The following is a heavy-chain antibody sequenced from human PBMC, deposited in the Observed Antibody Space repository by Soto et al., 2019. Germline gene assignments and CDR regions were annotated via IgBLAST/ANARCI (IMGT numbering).Heavy chain of an antibody. D-gene: IGHD1-1*01. J-gene: IGHJ5*02. CDR3: AKAGGGAGWFDP. Sequence: EVQLVESGGGLIQPGGSLRLSCVASGFTVSTNYMNWVRQAPGKGLEWVSVIYTGGSTYYADPVKGRFTISRDNSKNTLYLQMNSLRAEDTAVYYCAKAGGGAGWFDPWGQGTLVTVSS. V-gene: IGHV3-53*01. CDR2: IYTGGST. CDR1: GFTVSTNY.